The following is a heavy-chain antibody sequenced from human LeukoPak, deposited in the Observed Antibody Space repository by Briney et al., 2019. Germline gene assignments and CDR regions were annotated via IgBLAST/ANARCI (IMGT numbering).Heavy chain of an antibody. D-gene: IGHD1-26*01. CDR1: GGTFSSYA. V-gene: IGHV1-69*13. Sequence: SVKVSCKASGGTFSSYAISWVRQAPGQGLEWMGGIIPIFGTAHYAQKFQGRVTITADESTSTAYMELSSLRSEDTAVYYCARDAVSLVGATTRGLYYFDYWGQGTLVTVSS. CDR3: ARDAVSLVGATTRGLYYFDY. CDR2: IIPIFGTA. J-gene: IGHJ4*02.